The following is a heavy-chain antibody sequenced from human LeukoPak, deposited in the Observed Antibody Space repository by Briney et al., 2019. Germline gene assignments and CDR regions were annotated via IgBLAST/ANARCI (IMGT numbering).Heavy chain of an antibody. CDR3: ARDLHDYGDNGAVDY. CDR2: ISYDGSNK. V-gene: IGHV3-30*03. CDR1: GFTFSSYG. Sequence: TGGSLRLSCAASGFTFSSYGMHWVRQAPGKGLEWVAVISYDGSNKYYADSVKGRFTISRDNSKNTLYLQMNSLRAEDTAVYYCARDLHDYGDNGAVDYWGQGTLVTVSS. J-gene: IGHJ4*02. D-gene: IGHD4-17*01.